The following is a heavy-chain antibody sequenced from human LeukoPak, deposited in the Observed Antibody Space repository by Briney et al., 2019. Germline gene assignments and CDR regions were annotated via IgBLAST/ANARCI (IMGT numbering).Heavy chain of an antibody. CDR1: GFTFSSYG. J-gene: IGHJ4*02. D-gene: IGHD4-17*01. CDR2: ISYDGSNK. V-gene: IGHV3-30*18. CDR3: AKDRVLGYGDYYFDY. Sequence: GRSLRLSCAASGFTFSSYGMHWVRQAPGKGLEWVAVISYDGSNKYYADSVKGRFTFSRDNSKNTLYLQMNSLRAEDTAVYYCAKDRVLGYGDYYFDYWGQGTLVTVSS.